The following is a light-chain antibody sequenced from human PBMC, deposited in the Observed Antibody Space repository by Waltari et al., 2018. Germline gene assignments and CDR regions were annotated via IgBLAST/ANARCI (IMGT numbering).Light chain of an antibody. CDR3: QSYDSSLSGLVV. V-gene: IGLV1-40*01. Sequence: QSVLPQPPSVSGAPGQRVTISCTRTSSNIVAGYDVHWYHKLPGTAPKPLINGTNNRPSGGPDRFSGSKSGTSASLAITGLQAEDEADYYCQSYDSSLSGLVVFGGGTKLTVL. CDR1: SSNIVAGYD. J-gene: IGLJ2*01. CDR2: GTN.